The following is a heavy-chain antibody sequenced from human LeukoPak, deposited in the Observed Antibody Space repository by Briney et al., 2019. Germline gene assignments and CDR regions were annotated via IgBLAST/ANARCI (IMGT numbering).Heavy chain of an antibody. CDR2: IWYDGGNK. J-gene: IGHJ4*02. D-gene: IGHD2-15*01. CDR3: ARGGYYPTWEWWDDY. Sequence: GGSLRLSCAASGFTFSSYGMHWVRQAPGKGLEWVAVIWYDGGNKYYADSVKGRFTISRDNSKNTLYLQMNSLRAEDTAVYYCARGGYYPTWEWWDDYWGQGTLVTVSS. V-gene: IGHV3-33*01. CDR1: GFTFSSYG.